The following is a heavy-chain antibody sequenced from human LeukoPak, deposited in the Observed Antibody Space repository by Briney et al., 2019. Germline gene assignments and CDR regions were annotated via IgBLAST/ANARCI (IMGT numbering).Heavy chain of an antibody. CDR1: GDSISSSSYY. CDR3: AKGYSSSPGMFDY. V-gene: IGHV4-39*07. D-gene: IGHD6-13*01. Sequence: SETLSLTCTVSGDSISSSSYYWGWIRQPPGKGLEWIGSIYYSGSTYYNPSLKSRVTISVDTSKNQFSLKLSSVTAADTAVYYCAKGYSSSPGMFDYWGQGTLVTVSS. CDR2: IYYSGST. J-gene: IGHJ4*02.